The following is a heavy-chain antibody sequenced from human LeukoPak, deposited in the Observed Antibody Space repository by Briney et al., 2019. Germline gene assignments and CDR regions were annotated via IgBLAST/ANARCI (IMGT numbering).Heavy chain of an antibody. J-gene: IGHJ5*02. Sequence: PSETLSLTCAVYGGSFSGYYWSWIRQPPGRGLEWIGEINHSQSTNYNPSLKSQVTISVDTSKNQFSLKLSSVTAADTAVYYCARLEMATIRRWFDPWGQGTLVTVSS. V-gene: IGHV4-34*01. CDR2: INHSQST. CDR3: ARLEMATIRRWFDP. D-gene: IGHD5-24*01. CDR1: GGSFSGYY.